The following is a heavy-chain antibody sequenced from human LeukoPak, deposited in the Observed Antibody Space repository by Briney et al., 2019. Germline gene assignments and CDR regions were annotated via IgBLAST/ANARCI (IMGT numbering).Heavy chain of an antibody. CDR1: GFTFSSYS. J-gene: IGHJ4*02. CDR3: ARGGYSNYFDY. Sequence: GGSLRLSCAASGFTFSSYSMNWVRQAPGKGLEWVSYISSSSSTIYYADSVKGRFTISRDNAKNSLYLQINSLRAEDTAVYYCARGGYSNYFDYWGQGTLVTVSS. CDR2: ISSSSSTI. D-gene: IGHD5-18*01. V-gene: IGHV3-48*01.